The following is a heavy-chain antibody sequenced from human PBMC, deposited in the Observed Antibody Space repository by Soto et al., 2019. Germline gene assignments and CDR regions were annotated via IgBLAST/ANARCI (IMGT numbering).Heavy chain of an antibody. CDR3: AKPRHSSGWYLNLVLFDY. Sequence: QVQLVESGGGVVQPGRSLRLSCAASGFTFSSYGMHWVRQAPGKGLEWVAVISYDGSNKYYADSVKGRFTISRDNSKNTLYRQMNSLRAEAAAVYYCAKPRHSSGWYLNLVLFDYWGQGTLVTVSS. J-gene: IGHJ4*02. D-gene: IGHD6-19*01. V-gene: IGHV3-30*18. CDR2: ISYDGSNK. CDR1: GFTFSSYG.